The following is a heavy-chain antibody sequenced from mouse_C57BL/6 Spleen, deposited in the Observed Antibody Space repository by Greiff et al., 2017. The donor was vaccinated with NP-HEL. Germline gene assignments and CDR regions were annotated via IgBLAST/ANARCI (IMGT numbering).Heavy chain of an antibody. V-gene: IGHV5-17*01. CDR1: GFTFSDYG. Sequence: EVQGVESGGGLVKPGGSLKLSCAASGFTFSDYGMHWVGQAPEKGLEWVAYISSGSSTIYYADTVKGRFTISRDNAKNTLFLQMTSLRSEDTAMYYCARDDLWYFDVWGTGTTVTVSS. CDR3: ARDDLWYFDV. D-gene: IGHD2-12*01. J-gene: IGHJ1*03. CDR2: ISSGSSTI.